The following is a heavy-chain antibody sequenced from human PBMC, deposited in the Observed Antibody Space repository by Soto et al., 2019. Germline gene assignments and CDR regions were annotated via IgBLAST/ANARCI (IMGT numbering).Heavy chain of an antibody. CDR3: ARFEMSYDFWSGYYIRDYFDY. V-gene: IGHV5-51*01. D-gene: IGHD3-3*01. Sequence: HGESLKISCKGSGYSFTSYWIGWVRQMPGKGLEWMGIIYPGDSDTRYSPSFQGQVTISADKSISTAYLQWSSLKASDTAMYYCARFEMSYDFWSGYYIRDYFDYWGQGTLVTVSS. CDR2: IYPGDSDT. J-gene: IGHJ4*02. CDR1: GYSFTSYW.